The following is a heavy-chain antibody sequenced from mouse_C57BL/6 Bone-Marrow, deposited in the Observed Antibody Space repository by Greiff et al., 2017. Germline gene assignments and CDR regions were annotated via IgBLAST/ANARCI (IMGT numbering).Heavy chain of an antibody. J-gene: IGHJ4*01. CDR3: ARRDYYGSSYDAMDY. V-gene: IGHV5-12*01. CDR2: ISNGGGST. Sequence: EVKLVESGGGLVQPGGSLKLSCAASGFTFSDYYMYWVRQTPEKRLEWVAYISNGGGSTYYPDTVKGRFTLSRDNAKNTLYLQMSRLKSEDTAMYYCARRDYYGSSYDAMDYWGQGTSVTVSS. CDR1: GFTFSDYY. D-gene: IGHD1-1*01.